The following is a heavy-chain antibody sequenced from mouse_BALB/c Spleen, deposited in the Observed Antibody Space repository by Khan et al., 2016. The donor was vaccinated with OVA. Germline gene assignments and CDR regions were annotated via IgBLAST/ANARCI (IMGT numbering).Heavy chain of an antibody. CDR1: GYTFSSYW. D-gene: IGHD1-1*01. J-gene: IGHJ3*01. CDR2: ILPGSGRT. CDR3: ASGNYYGSSSWFAY. Sequence: QIQLVQSGAELMKPGASVKISCKATGYTFSSYWIEWVKQRPGHGLEWIGEILPGSGRTNYNEKFKGKATFTADTSSNTAYMQLSSLTSEDSAVYYCASGNYYGSSSWFAYWGQGTLVTVSA. V-gene: IGHV1-9*01.